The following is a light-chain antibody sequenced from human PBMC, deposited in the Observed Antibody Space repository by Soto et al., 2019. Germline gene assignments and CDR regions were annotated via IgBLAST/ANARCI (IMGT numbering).Light chain of an antibody. J-gene: IGKJ1*01. CDR1: QSINDW. Sequence: DSVMISAASASSASVGDRVTITCRASQSINDWLAWYQQKPGKAPKLLIFKASSLESEVPPRFSGSGSGTEFTLTIGSLQPDDLATYYCQQYNTYPSFGQGTKVDIK. CDR2: KAS. CDR3: QQYNTYPS. V-gene: IGKV1-5*03.